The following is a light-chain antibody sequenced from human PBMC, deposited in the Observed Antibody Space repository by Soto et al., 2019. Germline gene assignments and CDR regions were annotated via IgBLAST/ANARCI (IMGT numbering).Light chain of an antibody. Sequence: EIVMTQSPATLSVSPGERATLSCRASQSVSSNLAWYQHKPGQTPRLLIYDASSRATGIPARFSGSGSGTDFTLTISSLQSEDFAVYYCQQYNNWPLTFGGGTNVEIK. CDR3: QQYNNWPLT. CDR1: QSVSSN. J-gene: IGKJ4*01. V-gene: IGKV3-15*01. CDR2: DAS.